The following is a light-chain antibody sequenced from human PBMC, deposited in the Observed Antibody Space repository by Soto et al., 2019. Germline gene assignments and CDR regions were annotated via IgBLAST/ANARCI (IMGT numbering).Light chain of an antibody. CDR2: GAS. J-gene: IGKJ1*01. CDR1: QTVSSSS. CDR3: QQYGSSPRT. Sequence: DIVLTQSSCTLSLSPGERATLSCRASQTVSSSSLAWYQQKPGQAPRLLIFGASTRAAGFPDRFSGSGSGTDFTLTISRLEPEDFAVYYCQQYGSSPRTFGQGTKVDIK. V-gene: IGKV3-20*01.